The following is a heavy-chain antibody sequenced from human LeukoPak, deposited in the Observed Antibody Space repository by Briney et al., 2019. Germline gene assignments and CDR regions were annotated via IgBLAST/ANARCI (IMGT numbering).Heavy chain of an antibody. V-gene: IGHV3-48*02. D-gene: IGHD3-22*01. CDR1: EFIFKTYC. CDR2: ITSNSNDK. Sequence: GGSLRLSCAASEFIFKTYCMSWVRQAPGKGLEWLSYITSNSNDKYYADSVKGRFTISRDNAKDSLHLQMDSLRDEDTAVYYCARYYDRSGFYRDAFDLWGQGTMVTVSS. CDR3: ARYYDRSGFYRDAFDL. J-gene: IGHJ3*01.